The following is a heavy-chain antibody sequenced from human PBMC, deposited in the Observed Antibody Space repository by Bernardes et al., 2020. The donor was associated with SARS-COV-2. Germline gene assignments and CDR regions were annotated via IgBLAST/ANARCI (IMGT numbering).Heavy chain of an antibody. Sequence: RSLRLSCVPSGFTFSSHGMHWVRQAPGKGLGWVAVISYDGSHIYDADSVRGRFTISRDNSKNTLYLQMNSLTPEDTAVYYCGKRGRDFWSGYETYHYGVDVWGQGTTVIVSS. CDR3: GKRGRDFWSGYETYHYGVDV. J-gene: IGHJ6*02. D-gene: IGHD3-3*01. V-gene: IGHV3-30-3*01. CDR2: ISYDGSHI. CDR1: GFTFSSHG.